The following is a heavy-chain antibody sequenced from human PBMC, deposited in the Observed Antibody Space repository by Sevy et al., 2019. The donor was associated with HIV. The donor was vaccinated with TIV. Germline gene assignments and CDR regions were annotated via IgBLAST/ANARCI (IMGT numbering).Heavy chain of an antibody. J-gene: IGHJ4*02. D-gene: IGHD3-10*01. CDR1: GDSVSTYSAA. Sequence: SQTLSLTCAISGDSVSTYSAAWNWIRQSPSRGLEWLGRTYYKSKWYNDYALSVKSRISINPDTPKNQISLQLNFVTPEDTAVYYCARESRWFFFHFDYWGQGTLVTVSS. CDR3: ARESRWFFFHFDY. V-gene: IGHV6-1*01. CDR2: TYYKSKWYN.